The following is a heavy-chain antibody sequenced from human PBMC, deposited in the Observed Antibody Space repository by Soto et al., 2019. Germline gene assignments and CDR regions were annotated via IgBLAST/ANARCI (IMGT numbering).Heavy chain of an antibody. Sequence: PSETPSISCTVSHGSISRGGYYWSWIRQHPGKGLEWIGYIYYSGSTYSNPSLKSRVTISVDTSKNQFSLKLSSVTAADTAVYYCARGLVDIVALDYWGQGTLVTVSS. CDR1: HGSISRGGYY. CDR2: IYYSGST. CDR3: ARGLVDIVALDY. D-gene: IGHD5-12*01. V-gene: IGHV4-31*03. J-gene: IGHJ4*02.